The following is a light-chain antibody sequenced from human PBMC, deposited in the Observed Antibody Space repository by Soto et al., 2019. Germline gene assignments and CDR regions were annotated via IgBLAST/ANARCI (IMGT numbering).Light chain of an antibody. V-gene: IGLV2-23*01. CDR1: STDVGAYHL. Sequence: QSVLTQPASVSGSPGQSITISCTGSSTDVGAYHLVSWYQHLPGKVPQLIIYETTKRPSRVSNRFSGSKSGNTASLTISGLLAEDEADYYCSSYTGSYTLMFGGGTKVPVL. CDR3: SSYTGSYTLM. J-gene: IGLJ3*02. CDR2: ETT.